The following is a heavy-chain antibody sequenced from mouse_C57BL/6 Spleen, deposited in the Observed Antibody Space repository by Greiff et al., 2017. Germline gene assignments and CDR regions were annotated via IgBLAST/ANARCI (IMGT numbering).Heavy chain of an antibody. CDR1: GYTFTSYG. D-gene: IGHD2-4*01. J-gene: IGHJ4*01. CDR3: ARYDYDGGYAMDY. CDR2: IYPRSGNT. Sequence: VQLQQSGAELARPGASVKLSCKASGYTFTSYGISWVKQRTGQGLEWIGEIYPRSGNTYYNEKFKGKATLTADKSSSTAYMELRSLTSEDSSVYFCARYDYDGGYAMDYWGQGTSVTVSS. V-gene: IGHV1-81*01.